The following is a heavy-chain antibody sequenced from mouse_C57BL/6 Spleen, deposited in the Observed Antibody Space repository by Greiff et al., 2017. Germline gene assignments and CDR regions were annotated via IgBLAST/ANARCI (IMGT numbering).Heavy chain of an antibody. CDR1: GFTFSSYG. Sequence: EVMLVESGGDLVKPGGSLKLSCAASGFTFSSYGMSWVRQTPDKRLEWVATISSGGSYTYYPDSVKGRFTISRDNAKNTLYLQMSSLKSEDTAMYYCARQETIVIRAMDYWGQGTSVTVSS. D-gene: IGHD2-5*01. CDR3: ARQETIVIRAMDY. V-gene: IGHV5-6*01. J-gene: IGHJ4*01. CDR2: ISSGGSYT.